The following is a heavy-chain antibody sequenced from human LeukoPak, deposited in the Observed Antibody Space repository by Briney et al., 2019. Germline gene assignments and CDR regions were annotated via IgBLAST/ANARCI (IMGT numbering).Heavy chain of an antibody. CDR1: GYTFTNYG. V-gene: IGHV1-18*01. D-gene: IGHD5-12*01. CDR2: TSGYNDNT. CDR3: ARDCGYQCLFDY. J-gene: IGHJ4*02. Sequence: ASVKVSCKASGYTFTNYGISWVRQAPGQGLAWMGWTSGYNDNTNYAQKSQGRVTMTTDTSTNAAHMELRSLRSDDTAVYYCARDCGYQCLFDYWGQGTLVTVSS.